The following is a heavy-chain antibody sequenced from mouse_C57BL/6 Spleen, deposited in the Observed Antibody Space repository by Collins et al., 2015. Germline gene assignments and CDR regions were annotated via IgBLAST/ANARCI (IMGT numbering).Heavy chain of an antibody. CDR3: ARSYYGNTWFAY. CDR2: IYPGDGDT. CDR1: GYAFSSSW. V-gene: IGHV1-82*01. Sequence: QVQLQQSGPELVKPGASVKISCKASGYAFSSSWMNWVKQRPGKGLEWIGRIYPGDGDTNYNGKFKGKATLTADKSSSTAYMQLSSLTSEDSAVYFCARSYYGNTWFAYWGQGTLVTVSA. J-gene: IGHJ3*01. D-gene: IGHD2-10*01.